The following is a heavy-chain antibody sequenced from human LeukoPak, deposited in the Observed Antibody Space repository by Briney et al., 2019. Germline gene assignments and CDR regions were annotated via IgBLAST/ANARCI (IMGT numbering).Heavy chain of an antibody. D-gene: IGHD3-9*01. CDR2: IYYSGST. V-gene: IGHV4-59*01. Sequence: SETLSLTCTVSGGSISSYYWSWIRQPPGKGLEWIGYIYYSGSTNYNPSLKSRVTISVDTSKNQFSLKLSSVTAADTAVYYCARANKYYDILTGYYMEGFDYWGQGTLVTVSS. J-gene: IGHJ4*02. CDR3: ARANKYYDILTGYYMEGFDY. CDR1: GGSISSYY.